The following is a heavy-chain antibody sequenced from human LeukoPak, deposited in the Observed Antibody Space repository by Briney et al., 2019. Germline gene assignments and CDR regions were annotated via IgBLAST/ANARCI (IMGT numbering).Heavy chain of an antibody. CDR2: IKQDGSEK. Sequence: GGSLRLSRAASGFTFSSYWMSWVRQAQGKGLEWWANIKQDGSEKYYVDSVKGRFTISRDNAKNSLYLQMNSLRAEDTAVYYCASRVIVVVPAADDAFDIWGQGTMVTVSS. J-gene: IGHJ3*02. V-gene: IGHV3-7*01. D-gene: IGHD2-2*01. CDR1: GFTFSSYW. CDR3: ASRVIVVVPAADDAFDI.